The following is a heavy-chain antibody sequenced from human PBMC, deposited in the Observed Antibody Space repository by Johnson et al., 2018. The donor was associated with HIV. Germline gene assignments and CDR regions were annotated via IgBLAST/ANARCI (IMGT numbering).Heavy chain of an antibody. CDR3: ARDRKQLLVVGGGINDI. V-gene: IGHV3-30*04. CDR2: ISYDGSNK. Sequence: QVQLVESGGGVVQPGRSLRLSCAASGFTFSSYAMHWVRQAPGKGLEWVAVISYDGSNKYYADSVKGRFTISRDNSKNTLYLQMNSLRAEYTAVYYCARDRKQLLVVGGGINDIWGQGTMVTVSS. CDR1: GFTFSSYA. D-gene: IGHD6-19*01. J-gene: IGHJ3*02.